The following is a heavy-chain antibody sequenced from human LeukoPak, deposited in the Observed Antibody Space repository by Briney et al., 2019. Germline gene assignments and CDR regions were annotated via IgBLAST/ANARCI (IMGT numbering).Heavy chain of an antibody. CDR1: GGTFSSYA. CDR2: IIPIFGTA. V-gene: IGHV1-69*01. D-gene: IGHD6-19*01. Sequence: SVKVSCKASGGTFSSYAISWVRQAPGQGHEWMGGIIPIFGTANYAQKFQGRVTITADESTSTAYMELSSLRSEDTAVYYCARVYSSGWGFDYWGQGTLVTVSS. J-gene: IGHJ4*02. CDR3: ARVYSSGWGFDY.